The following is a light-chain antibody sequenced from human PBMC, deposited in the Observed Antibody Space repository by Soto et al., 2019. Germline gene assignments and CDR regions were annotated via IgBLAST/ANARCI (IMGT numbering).Light chain of an antibody. CDR3: QQPISPLT. V-gene: IGKV3-20*01. CDR2: GAS. CDR1: QSVSSSY. Sequence: EIVLTQSPGTLSLSPGERATLSCRASQSVSSSYLAWYQQKPGQAPRLLIYGASSRATGVPDRFSGSGSGTDFTLTINSLQPEDFATYYCQQPISPLTFGGGTKVDIK. J-gene: IGKJ4*01.